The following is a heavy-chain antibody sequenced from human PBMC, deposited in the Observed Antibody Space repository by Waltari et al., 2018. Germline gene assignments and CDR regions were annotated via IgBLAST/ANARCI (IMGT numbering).Heavy chain of an antibody. Sequence: QLQLQESGPGLVKPSETLSLTCTVPGGYISSTNYFWGWIRQPPGKGLEYIGIINYSGSTYYNPSLKSRLTISVDTSKNQFSLNLNSVTAADTALYYCARRWGSGSPYFDFWGQGTLVTVSS. V-gene: IGHV4-39*01. D-gene: IGHD3-10*01. CDR2: INYSGST. CDR1: GGYISSTNYF. CDR3: ARRWGSGSPYFDF. J-gene: IGHJ4*02.